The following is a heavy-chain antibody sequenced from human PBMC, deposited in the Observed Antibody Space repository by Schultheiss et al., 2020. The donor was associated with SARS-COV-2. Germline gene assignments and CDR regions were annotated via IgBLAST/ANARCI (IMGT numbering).Heavy chain of an antibody. J-gene: IGHJ4*02. CDR3: ARGPDDFVWGSYRWVLGY. Sequence: GGSLRLSCAASGFTFSSYSMTWVRQAPGKGLEWVSSISGSSSYIYYADSMKGRFTVSRDNAKNSLYLQMSSLRAEDTAVYYCARGPDDFVWGSYRWVLGYWGQGSLVTVSS. CDR2: ISGSSSYI. V-gene: IGHV3-21*01. CDR1: GFTFSSYS. D-gene: IGHD3-16*02.